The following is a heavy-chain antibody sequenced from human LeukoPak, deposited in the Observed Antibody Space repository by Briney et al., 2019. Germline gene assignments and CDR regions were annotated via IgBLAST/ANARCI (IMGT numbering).Heavy chain of an antibody. CDR3: ARERPGPLAMDAFDI. Sequence: ASVKVSCKASGYTFTSYYMHWVRQAPGQRLEWMGWINAGNGNTKYSQKFQGRVTITRDTSASTAYIELSSVTAADTAVYHCARERPGPLAMDAFDIWGQGTMVTVSS. J-gene: IGHJ3*02. CDR1: GYTFTSYY. CDR2: INAGNGNT. V-gene: IGHV1-3*01.